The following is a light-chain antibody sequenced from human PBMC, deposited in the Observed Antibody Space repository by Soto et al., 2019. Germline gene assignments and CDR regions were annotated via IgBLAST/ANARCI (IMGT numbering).Light chain of an antibody. Sequence: EIVLTQSPGTVSLSPGERATLSCRASQSVSSGYLAWYQQKPGQAPRLLIYGASSRATGIPDRFSGSGSGTDFSLTISRLEPEDFAVYYCQQYGTSRTVGQGTKVDIK. J-gene: IGKJ1*01. CDR1: QSVSSGY. CDR2: GAS. CDR3: QQYGTSRT. V-gene: IGKV3-20*01.